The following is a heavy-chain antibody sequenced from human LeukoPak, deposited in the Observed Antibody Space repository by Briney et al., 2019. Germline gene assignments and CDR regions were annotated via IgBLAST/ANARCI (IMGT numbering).Heavy chain of an antibody. Sequence: SETLSLTCTVSGGSISSYYWSWIRQPPGKGPEWIGYIYYSGSTNYNPSLKSRVTISLDTSKNQFSLKLSSVTAADTAVYYCARRPSLWLGESASNWFGPWSQGTLVTVSS. CDR2: IYYSGST. V-gene: IGHV4-59*01. CDR3: ARRPSLWLGESASNWFGP. D-gene: IGHD3-10*01. CDR1: GGSISSYY. J-gene: IGHJ5*02.